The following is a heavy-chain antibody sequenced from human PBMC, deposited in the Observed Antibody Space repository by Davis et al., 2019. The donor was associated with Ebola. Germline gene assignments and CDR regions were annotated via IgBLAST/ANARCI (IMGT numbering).Heavy chain of an antibody. CDR1: GFIFSTYW. J-gene: IGHJ4*02. Sequence: PGGSLRLSCAASGFIFSTYWMTWVRQAPGKGLEWVAVVSHSEREKFYADSVKGRFTISRDNSENTLYLQMDSLTADDTAVYFCARAVFHEVLDSWGQGTPVTVSS. CDR2: VSHSEREK. CDR3: ARAVFHEVLDS. D-gene: IGHD3-3*01. V-gene: IGHV3-30*03.